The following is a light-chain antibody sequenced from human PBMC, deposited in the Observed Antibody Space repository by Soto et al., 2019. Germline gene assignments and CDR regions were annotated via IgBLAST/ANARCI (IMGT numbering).Light chain of an antibody. CDR1: NSGSKS. V-gene: IGLV3-21*02. Sequence: SYELTQPPSVSVAPGQTASMACGGDNSGSKSVHWYQQKPGQAPVLVGFDDTDRPSGIPERFSGSNSGNTATLTISRVEVGDEDDYYCQVWDNGSDHYVFGVGTKVTVL. CDR2: DDT. CDR3: QVWDNGSDHYV. J-gene: IGLJ1*01.